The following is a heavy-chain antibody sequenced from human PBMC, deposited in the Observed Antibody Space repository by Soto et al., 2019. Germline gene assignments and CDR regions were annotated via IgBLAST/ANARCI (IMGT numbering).Heavy chain of an antibody. CDR1: GGSISSYC. CDR3: ARDRYSSGWYYYGMDV. J-gene: IGHJ6*02. Sequence: PSETLSLTCTVSGGSISSYCWSWIRQPPGKGLEWIGYIYYSGSTNYNPSLKSRVTISVDTSKNQFSLKLSSVTAADTAVYYCARDRYSSGWYYYGMDVWGQGTTVTVSS. D-gene: IGHD6-19*01. CDR2: IYYSGST. V-gene: IGHV4-59*01.